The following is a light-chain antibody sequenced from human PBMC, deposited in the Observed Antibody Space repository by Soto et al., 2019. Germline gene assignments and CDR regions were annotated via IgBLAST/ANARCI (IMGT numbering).Light chain of an antibody. CDR1: QTISSSAGNY. CDR2: SAS. Sequence: DIVLTQSPDSLAVSLGERATINCKSSQTISSSAGNYLAWYQQKQGHPPKLLIHSASIREAGVPERFSGSGSGRDFTLTVSSLQAEDVAVYYCQQFYTHPLTFGGGTRVEI. J-gene: IGKJ4*01. V-gene: IGKV4-1*01. CDR3: QQFYTHPLT.